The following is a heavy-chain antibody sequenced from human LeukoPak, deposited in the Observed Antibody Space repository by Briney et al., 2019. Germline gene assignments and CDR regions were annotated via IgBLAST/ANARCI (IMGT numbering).Heavy chain of an antibody. D-gene: IGHD3-16*01. CDR1: GYTFTSYG. Sequence: ASVKVSCKASGYTFTSYGISWVRQAPGQGLEWMGWISSYNGNTNYAQKLQGRVTMTTDTSTTTAYMELKSLRSDDTAVYYCARALPTGPYHVLIVWDDAFDIWGQGTMVTVSS. CDR3: ARALPTGPYHVLIVWDDAFDI. CDR2: ISSYNGNT. V-gene: IGHV1-18*01. J-gene: IGHJ3*02.